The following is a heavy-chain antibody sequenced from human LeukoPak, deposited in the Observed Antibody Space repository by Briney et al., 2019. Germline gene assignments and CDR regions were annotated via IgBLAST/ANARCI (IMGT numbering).Heavy chain of an antibody. CDR2: IYSGGST. D-gene: IGHD2-21*02. CDR3: ATAYCGGDCSDDAFDI. J-gene: IGHJ3*02. Sequence: LSGGSLRLSCVASGFTFSSYGMSWVRQAPGKGLEWVSVIYSGGSTYYADSVKGRFTISRDNSKNTLYLQMNSLRAEDTAVYYCATAYCGGDCSDDAFDIWGQGTMVTVSS. CDR1: GFTFSSYG. V-gene: IGHV3-66*01.